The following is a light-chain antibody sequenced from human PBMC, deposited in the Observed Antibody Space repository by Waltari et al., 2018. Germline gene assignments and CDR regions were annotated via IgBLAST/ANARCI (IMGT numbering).Light chain of an antibody. CDR2: EVS. Sequence: QSALTQPASVSGSPGQSITISCSGARSDIGGSKFVPWYQQHPDKAPKLLIYEVSKRPAGFCNRFSGHKSDNTASRTSSGLQAEDEGDYFCSSYTGTSPVAFGGGTKVTVL. CDR3: SSYTGTSPVA. J-gene: IGLJ2*01. V-gene: IGLV2-14*01. CDR1: RSDIGGSKF.